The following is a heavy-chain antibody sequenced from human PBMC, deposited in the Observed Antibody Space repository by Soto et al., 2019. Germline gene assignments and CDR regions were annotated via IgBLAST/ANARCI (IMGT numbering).Heavy chain of an antibody. D-gene: IGHD3-9*01. V-gene: IGHV3-23*01. J-gene: IGHJ4*02. CDR1: GFTFSTYT. CDR2: ISGSGGSP. CDR3: AKARRRTRDWYAPDY. Sequence: SGGSLRLSCVASGFTFSTYTMSWVRQAPGKGLEWVSVISGSGGSPSYADSVQGRFSIYRDNSKNTLYLQMNSLRGDDTAMYYCAKARRRTRDWYAPDYRGRGILVTV.